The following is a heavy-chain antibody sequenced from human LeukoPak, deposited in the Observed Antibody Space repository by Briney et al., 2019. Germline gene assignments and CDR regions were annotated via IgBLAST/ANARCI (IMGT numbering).Heavy chain of an antibody. CDR1: GFTFSSYA. D-gene: IGHD2-15*01. CDR3: ARAGGGRYYYYYGMDV. J-gene: IGHJ6*02. V-gene: IGHV3-30-3*01. CDR2: ISYDGSNK. Sequence: GGSLRLSCAASGFTFSSYAMHWVRQAPGKGLEWVAVISYDGSNKYYADSVKGRFTISRDNSKNTLYLQMNSLRAEDTAVYYCARAGGGRYYYYYGMDVWGQGTTVTVSS.